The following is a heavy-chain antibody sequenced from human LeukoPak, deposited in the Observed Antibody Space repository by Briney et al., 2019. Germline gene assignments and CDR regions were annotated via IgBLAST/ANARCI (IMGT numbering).Heavy chain of an antibody. Sequence: GGSLRLSCKVSGFTVSSNSWSWVRQAPGKGLEWVSFISSGGNTNHSDSVKGRFTISRDNSKNTLYLQMNSLRAEDTAIYYCARRAGEYSHPYDYWGQGTLVTVSS. CDR3: ARRAGEYSHPYDY. J-gene: IGHJ4*02. CDR1: GFTVSSNS. CDR2: ISSGGNT. V-gene: IGHV3-53*01. D-gene: IGHD2-15*01.